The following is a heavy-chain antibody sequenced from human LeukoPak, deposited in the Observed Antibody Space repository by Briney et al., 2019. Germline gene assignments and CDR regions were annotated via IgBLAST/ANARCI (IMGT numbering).Heavy chain of an antibody. J-gene: IGHJ5*02. Sequence: PSQTLSLTCTVSGVSISSGDYYWSWVRQPPGKGLEWIGYVYYSGSTYYNPSLESRTTLSADTSNNQFSLRLSSVTAADTGVYYCARDSPYSDYHRGLDPWDQGALVTVSS. CDR1: GVSISSGDYY. D-gene: IGHD5-12*01. V-gene: IGHV4-30-4*01. CDR3: ARDSPYSDYHRGLDP. CDR2: VYYSGST.